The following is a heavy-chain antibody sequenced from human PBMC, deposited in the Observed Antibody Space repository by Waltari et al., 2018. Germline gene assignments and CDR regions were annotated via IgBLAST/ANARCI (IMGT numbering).Heavy chain of an antibody. V-gene: IGHV3-73*02. CDR2: MRSKANNYAT. Sequence: EVQLVESGGGLVQPGGSLKLSCAASGFTFSASAIHWVRQASGKGLEWVGRMRSKANNYATSYGASVKDRLIISRDDSKNTAYLQMNSLKTEDTAMYYCTRRYYHDSSGYYHGDYWGQGTLVTVSS. CDR1: GFTFSASA. CDR3: TRRYYHDSSGYYHGDY. D-gene: IGHD3-22*01. J-gene: IGHJ4*02.